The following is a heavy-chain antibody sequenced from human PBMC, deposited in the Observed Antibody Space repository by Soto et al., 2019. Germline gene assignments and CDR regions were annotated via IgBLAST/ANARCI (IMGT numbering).Heavy chain of an antibody. CDR1: GFTFSNYA. CDR3: ARDGTAMALNWFDP. Sequence: GGSLRLSCVASGFTFSNYAIHWVRQAPGKGLEWVAVISYDGSNKFYADSVKGRFSISRDNSKNTLYLQMNSLRPEDTAVYYCARDGTAMALNWFDPWGQGTLVTVSS. J-gene: IGHJ5*02. V-gene: IGHV3-30-3*01. D-gene: IGHD5-18*01. CDR2: ISYDGSNK.